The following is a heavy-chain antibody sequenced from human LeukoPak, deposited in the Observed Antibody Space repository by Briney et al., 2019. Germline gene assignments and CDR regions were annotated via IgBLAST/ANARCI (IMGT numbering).Heavy chain of an antibody. CDR1: GFTFSSYA. V-gene: IGHV3-23*01. CDR2: ISGSGGST. CDR3: ASLITMVRGLRGENY. J-gene: IGHJ4*02. D-gene: IGHD3-10*01. Sequence: GGSLRLSCAASGFTFSSYAMSWVRQAPGKGLEWVSAISGSGGSTYYADSVKGRFTISRDNSKNTLYLQINSLRAEDTAVYYCASLITMVRGLRGENYWGQGTLVTVSS.